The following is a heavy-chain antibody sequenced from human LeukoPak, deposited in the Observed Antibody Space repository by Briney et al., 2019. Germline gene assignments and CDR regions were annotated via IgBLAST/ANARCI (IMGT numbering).Heavy chain of an antibody. CDR1: GFTVSSNY. CDR2: IYSGGTT. Sequence: GGSLRLSCAASGFTVSSNYMSWVRQAPGKGLEWVSIIYSGGTTYYADSVKGRFTISRDNSKNTLYLQMNSLRAEDTAVYYCARVGSGSLLNAFDIWGQGTMVTVSS. D-gene: IGHD6-25*01. J-gene: IGHJ3*02. CDR3: ARVGSGSLLNAFDI. V-gene: IGHV3-53*01.